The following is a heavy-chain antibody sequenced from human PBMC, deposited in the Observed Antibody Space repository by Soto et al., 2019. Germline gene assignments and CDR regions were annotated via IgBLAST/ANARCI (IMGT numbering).Heavy chain of an antibody. CDR2: ISYDGSNK. D-gene: IGHD2-15*01. CDR1: GFTFSSYG. CDR3: AKDGYCSGGSCYSGWVQGTTFDY. J-gene: IGHJ4*02. Sequence: GGSLRLSCAASGFTFSSYGMHWVRQAPGKGLEWVAVISYDGSNKYYADSVKGRFTISRDNSKNTLYLQMNSLRAEDTAVYYCAKDGYCSGGSCYSGWVQGTTFDYWGQGTLVTVSS. V-gene: IGHV3-30*18.